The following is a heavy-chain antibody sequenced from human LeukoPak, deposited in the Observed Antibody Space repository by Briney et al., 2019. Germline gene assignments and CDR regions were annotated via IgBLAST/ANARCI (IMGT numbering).Heavy chain of an antibody. CDR1: GGTFSSYA. D-gene: IGHD2-15*01. J-gene: IGHJ4*02. CDR3: ARGSALLVLSFDY. CDR2: IIPIFGTA. V-gene: IGHV1-69*13. Sequence: GASVKVSCKASGGTFSSYAISWVRQAPGQGLEWMGGIIPIFGTANYAQKFQGRVTITADESTSTAYMELSSLRSEDTAVYYCARGSALLVLSFDYWGQGTLVTVSS.